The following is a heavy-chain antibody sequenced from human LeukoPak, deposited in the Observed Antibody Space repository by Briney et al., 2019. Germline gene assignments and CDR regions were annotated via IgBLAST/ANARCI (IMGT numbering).Heavy chain of an antibody. V-gene: IGHV1-24*01. J-gene: IGHJ4*02. Sequence: ASVKVSCKVSGHTLTELSMHWVRQAPGKGLEWMGGFDPEDGETIYAQKFQGRVTMTEDTSTDTAHMELSSLRSEDTAVYYCATVPRLRQWLAIYYWGQGTLVTVSS. CDR3: ATVPRLRQWLAIYY. CDR2: FDPEDGET. CDR1: GHTLTELS. D-gene: IGHD6-19*01.